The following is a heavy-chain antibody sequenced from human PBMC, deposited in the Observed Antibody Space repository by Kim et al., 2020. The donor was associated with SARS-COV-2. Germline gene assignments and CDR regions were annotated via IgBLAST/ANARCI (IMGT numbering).Heavy chain of an antibody. CDR3: ASQSGKGRWLQFHY. CDR2: INHSGST. D-gene: IGHD5-12*01. V-gene: IGHV4-34*01. J-gene: IGHJ4*02. Sequence: SETLSLTCAVYGGSFSGYYWSWIRQPPGKGLEWIGEINHSGSTNYNPSLKSRVTISVDTSKNQFSLKLSSVTAADTAVYYCASQSGKGRWLQFHYWGQGTLVTVSS. CDR1: GGSFSGYY.